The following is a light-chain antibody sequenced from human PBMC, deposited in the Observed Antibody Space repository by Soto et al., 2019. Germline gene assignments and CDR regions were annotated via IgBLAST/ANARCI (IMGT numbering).Light chain of an antibody. J-gene: IGLJ1*01. V-gene: IGLV1-40*01. CDR3: QSYDSSLSGYV. CDR1: SSNIGAGYD. CDR2: GTS. Sequence: QLVLTQPPSVSGAPGQRVTISCTGSSSNIGAGYDVHWYQQLPGTAPKLLIYGTSNRPSGVPDRFSGSKSGTSASLAITGLQAEDEADYYCQSYDSSLSGYVFGTGTQLTVL.